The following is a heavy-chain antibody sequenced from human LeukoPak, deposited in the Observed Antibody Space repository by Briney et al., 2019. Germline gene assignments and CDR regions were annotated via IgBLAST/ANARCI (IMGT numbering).Heavy chain of an antibody. CDR3: ARTYYFDSGSYYSVATFDY. Sequence: SQTLSLTCTVSGGSINTSDYYWSWIRQPPGKGLEWIGYIFYSGNTYYNPSLKSRVTISVDTSKNQISLKLSSVTAADTAVYYCARTYYFDSGSYYSVATFDYWGQGTLVTVSS. J-gene: IGHJ4*02. CDR1: GGSINTSDYY. CDR2: IFYSGNT. V-gene: IGHV4-30-4*08. D-gene: IGHD3-10*01.